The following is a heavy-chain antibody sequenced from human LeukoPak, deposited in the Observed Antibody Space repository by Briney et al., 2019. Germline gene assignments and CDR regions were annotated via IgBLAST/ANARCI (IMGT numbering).Heavy chain of an antibody. D-gene: IGHD1-26*01. V-gene: IGHV3-30*02. CDR1: GFTFSSYG. CDR3: AKDLRWELLRVGDFDY. CDR2: IRYDGSNK. J-gene: IGHJ4*02. Sequence: GGSLRLSCAASGFTFSSYGMHWVRQAPGKGLEWVAFIRYDGSNKYYADSVKGRFTISRDNSKNTLYLQMNSLRAEDTAVYYCAKDLRWELLRVGDFDYWGQGTLVTVSS.